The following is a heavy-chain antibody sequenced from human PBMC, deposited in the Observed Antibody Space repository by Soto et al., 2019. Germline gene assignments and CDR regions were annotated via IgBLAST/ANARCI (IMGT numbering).Heavy chain of an antibody. J-gene: IGHJ6*01. CDR2: VWYDGSSK. V-gene: IGHV3-33*01. D-gene: IGHD4-4*01. Sequence: GSLRLPIEASGFTFSNGGMNWVRKAPGKVLEWVARVWYDGSSKYYVDSVKGRFTISRDNSKETVYLQMNSLRAEDTGVYYCAREIDSNYDGMDVWGQGTTVTVSS. CDR3: AREIDSNYDGMDV. CDR1: GFTFSNGG.